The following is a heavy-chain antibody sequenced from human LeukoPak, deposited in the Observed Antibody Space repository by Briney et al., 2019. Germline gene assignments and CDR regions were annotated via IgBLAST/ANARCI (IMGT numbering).Heavy chain of an antibody. D-gene: IGHD6-13*01. CDR3: ARPKAAADLPPSY. CDR2: IYPGDSDN. CDR1: GYSFTSYW. V-gene: IGHV5-51*01. Sequence: PGESLKISWKGSGYSFTSYWIGWERQTPGKGLEWRGIIYPGDSDNRYSPSFQGQVTISADKSISTAYLQWSSLKDSDTAMYYCARPKAAADLPPSYWGQGTLVTVSS. J-gene: IGHJ4*02.